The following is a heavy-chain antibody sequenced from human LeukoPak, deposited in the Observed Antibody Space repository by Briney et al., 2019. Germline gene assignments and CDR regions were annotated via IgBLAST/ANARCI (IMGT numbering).Heavy chain of an antibody. D-gene: IGHD3-10*01. CDR3: ARDRIRGRVNMMSGY. V-gene: IGHV1-46*01. Sequence: ASVKVSCKACGYTFTSYYMHWVRQAPGQGLEWMGIINPSGGSTSYAQKFQGRVTMTRDTSTSTVYMELSSLRSEDTAVYYCARDRIRGRVNMMSGYWGQGTLVTVSS. CDR2: INPSGGST. J-gene: IGHJ4*02. CDR1: GYTFTSYY.